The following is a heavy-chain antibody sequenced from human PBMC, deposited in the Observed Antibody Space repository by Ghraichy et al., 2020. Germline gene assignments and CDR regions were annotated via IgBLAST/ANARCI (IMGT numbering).Heavy chain of an antibody. CDR1: GDSVSSNSAA. CDR3: ARDQLGYSYGYSYYYYGMDV. J-gene: IGHJ6*02. Sequence: SQTLSLTCAISGDSVSSNSAAWNWIRQSPSRGLEWLGRTYYRSKWYNDYAVSVKSRITINPDTSKNQFSLQLNSVTPEDTAVYYCARDQLGYSYGYSYYYYGMDVWGQGTTVTVSS. V-gene: IGHV6-1*01. CDR2: TYYRSKWYN. D-gene: IGHD5-18*01.